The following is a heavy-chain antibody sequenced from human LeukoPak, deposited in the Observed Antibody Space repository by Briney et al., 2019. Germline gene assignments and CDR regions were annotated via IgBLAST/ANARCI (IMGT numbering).Heavy chain of an antibody. CDR3: ARAPVTVTTTGPSYFDY. CDR1: GGSISSGGYY. V-gene: IGHV4-31*03. J-gene: IGHJ4*02. D-gene: IGHD4-17*01. Sequence: SQTLSLTCTVSGGSISSGGYYWSWIRQHPGKGLEWIGYIYYSGSTYYNPSLKSRVTISVDTSKNQFSLKLSSVTAADTAVYYCARAPVTVTTTGPSYFDYWGQGTLVIVSS. CDR2: IYYSGST.